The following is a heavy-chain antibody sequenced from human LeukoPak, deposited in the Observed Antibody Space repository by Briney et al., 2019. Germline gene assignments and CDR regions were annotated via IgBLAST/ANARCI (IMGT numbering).Heavy chain of an antibody. J-gene: IGHJ2*01. D-gene: IGHD3-9*01. V-gene: IGHV4-30-4*01. CDR3: ARDVRLRYFDWLPSLDWYFDL. CDR2: IYYSGST. CDR1: GGSISSGDYY. Sequence: SETLSLTCTVSGGSISSGDYYWSWIRQPPGKGLEWIGYIYYSGSTYYNPSLKSRVTISVDTSKNQFSLKLSSVTAADTAVYYCARDVRLRYFDWLPSLDWYFDLWGRGTLVTVSS.